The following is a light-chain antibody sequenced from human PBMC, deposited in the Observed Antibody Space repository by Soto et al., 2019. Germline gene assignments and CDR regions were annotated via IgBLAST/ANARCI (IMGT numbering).Light chain of an antibody. CDR2: EVS. J-gene: IGLJ1*01. CDR3: SSYTSSSSYV. CDR1: SSDVGGYNY. V-gene: IGLV2-14*01. Sequence: QSALTQPASVSGSPGQSITSSCTGTSSDVGGYNYVSWYQQLPGKAPKLMIYEVSHRPSGVSNRFSGSKSGNTASLTISGLQAEDEADYYCSSYTSSSSYVFGTGTKVTVL.